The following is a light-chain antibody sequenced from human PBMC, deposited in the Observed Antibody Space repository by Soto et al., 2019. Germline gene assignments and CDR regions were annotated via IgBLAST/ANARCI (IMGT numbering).Light chain of an antibody. CDR2: GAS. V-gene: IGKV3D-7*01. J-gene: IGKJ1*01. Sequence: PGERVTLSWRASQSGSSSYLNWDPQKPGQAPSLLIYGASTRATGIPARFSGSGSGTDFTLTISSLQPEDFAVYYFQQDYNLAPFGQGTKVDI. CDR3: QQDYNLAP. CDR1: QSGSSSY.